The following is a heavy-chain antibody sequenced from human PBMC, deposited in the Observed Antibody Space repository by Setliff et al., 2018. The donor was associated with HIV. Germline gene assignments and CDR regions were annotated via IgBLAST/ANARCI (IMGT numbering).Heavy chain of an antibody. D-gene: IGHD2-15*01. CDR2: IYHNGST. V-gene: IGHV4-31*03. Sequence: SETLSLTCTVSGGSISIGGYYWGWIRQHPGKGLEWIGYIYHNGSTYYNPSLKSRLIISVDTSKNQFSLKLSSVTAADTAVYYCARGGGSRAATSSYYYMDVWGKGTTVT. CDR1: GGSISIGGYY. J-gene: IGHJ6*03. CDR3: ARGGGSRAATSSYYYMDV.